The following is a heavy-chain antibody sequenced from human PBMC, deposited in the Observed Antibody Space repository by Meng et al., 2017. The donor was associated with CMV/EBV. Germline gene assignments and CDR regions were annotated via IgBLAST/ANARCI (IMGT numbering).Heavy chain of an antibody. Sequence: GGSLRLSCAASGFTFSSYAMHWVRQAPGKGLEWVAVISYDGSNKYYADSVKGRFTISRDNSKNTLYLQMNSLRAEDTAVYYCARGLRLGKYQLLRGASGDYWGQGTLVTVSS. V-gene: IGHV3-30-3*01. CDR3: ARGLRLGKYQLLRGASGDY. J-gene: IGHJ4*02. D-gene: IGHD2-2*01. CDR1: GFTFSSYA. CDR2: ISYDGSNK.